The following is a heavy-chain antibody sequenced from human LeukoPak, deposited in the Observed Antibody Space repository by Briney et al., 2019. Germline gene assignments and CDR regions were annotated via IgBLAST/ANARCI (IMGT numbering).Heavy chain of an antibody. CDR1: GYTFTSYD. V-gene: IGHV1-8*01. CDR3: ARSWGLDCSSTSCSLPDYYGMDV. J-gene: IGHJ6*02. D-gene: IGHD2-2*01. CDR2: MNPNSGNT. Sequence: ASVTVSCKASGYTFTSYDINWVRQAPGQGLEWMGWMNPNSGNTGYAQKFQDRVTMTRNTSISTAYMELSSLRSEDTAVYYCARSWGLDCSSTSCSLPDYYGMDVWGQGTTVTVSS.